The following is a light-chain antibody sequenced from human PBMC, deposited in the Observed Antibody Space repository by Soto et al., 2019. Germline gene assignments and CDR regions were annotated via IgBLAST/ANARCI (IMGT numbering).Light chain of an antibody. CDR3: QQRSNWPPIT. Sequence: EIVLTQSPATLSLSPGESATLSCRASQSISNNLAWYQQKPGQAPRLLIYDTFNRAPGIPARFSGSGFGTDFTLTISSLEPEDFAVYYCQQRSNWPPITFGQGTRLEIK. CDR1: QSISNN. V-gene: IGKV3-11*01. CDR2: DTF. J-gene: IGKJ5*01.